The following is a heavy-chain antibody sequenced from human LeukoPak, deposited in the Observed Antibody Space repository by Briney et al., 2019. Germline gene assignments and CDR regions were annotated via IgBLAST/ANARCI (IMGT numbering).Heavy chain of an antibody. J-gene: IGHJ3*02. Sequence: GGSLRLSCAASGFTFSSYSMNWVRQAPGKGLEWVSSISSSSSYIYYADSVKGRFTISRDNAKNSLYLQMNSLRAEDTAVYYCAKAFVVVVPAVVDAFDIWGQGTMVTVSP. CDR1: GFTFSSYS. CDR3: AKAFVVVVPAVVDAFDI. D-gene: IGHD2-2*01. V-gene: IGHV3-21*04. CDR2: ISSSSSYI.